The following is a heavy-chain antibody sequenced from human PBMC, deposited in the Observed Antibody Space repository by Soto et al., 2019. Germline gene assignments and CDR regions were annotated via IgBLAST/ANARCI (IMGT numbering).Heavy chain of an antibody. D-gene: IGHD3-22*01. CDR1: GYTFTGYF. J-gene: IGHJ4*02. V-gene: IGHV1-46*03. CDR3: ARGGDSSGYLDY. Sequence: QVQLVQSGAEVKKPGASVKISCKASGYTFTGYFMHWVRQAPGQGLEWMGIINPSRGSTTYTQKFQGRVTMTRDTSTKIVYMELISLRSDDTAVHYCARGGDSSGYLDYWGQGTLVTVSS. CDR2: INPSRGST.